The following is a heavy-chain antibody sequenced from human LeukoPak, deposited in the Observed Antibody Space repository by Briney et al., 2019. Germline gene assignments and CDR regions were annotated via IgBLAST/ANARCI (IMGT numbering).Heavy chain of an antibody. CDR1: GFTFNSYH. D-gene: IGHD2-15*01. CDR2: ITSSSSYT. Sequence: PGGSLRLSCAASGFTFNSYHMNWVRQAPGKGLEWVSSITSSSSYTYYAESVKGRFTISRDNAKKSLYLQMNSLRAEDTAVYYCARAVYCSGGGCFWYFDLWGRGTLVTVSS. V-gene: IGHV3-21*01. J-gene: IGHJ2*01. CDR3: ARAVYCSGGGCFWYFDL.